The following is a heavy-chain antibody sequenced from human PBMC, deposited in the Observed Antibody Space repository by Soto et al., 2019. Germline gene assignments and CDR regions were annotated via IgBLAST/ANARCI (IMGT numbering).Heavy chain of an antibody. CDR1: AFMFNTYG. CDR2: IWYDGSNK. V-gene: IGHV3-33*01. Sequence: QVLLVESGGGVVQPGTSLRLSCAASAFMFNTYGMHWVRQAPGKGLEWVAGIWYDGSNKYYADSVKGRFTISRDNSKNTLFLQMNSLRAEDTAVYYCARLGYYFDSTNSVGNYWGQGTLVTVSS. J-gene: IGHJ4*02. D-gene: IGHD3-22*01. CDR3: ARLGYYFDSTNSVGNY.